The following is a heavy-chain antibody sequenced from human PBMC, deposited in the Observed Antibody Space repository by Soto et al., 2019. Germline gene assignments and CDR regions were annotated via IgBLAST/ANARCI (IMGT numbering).Heavy chain of an antibody. V-gene: IGHV1-2*02. CDR2: INPNSGGT. D-gene: IGHD3-10*01. CDR1: GYTFTGYY. Sequence: ASVKVSCKASGYTFTGYYMHWLRQAPGQGLEWMGWINPNSGGTNYAQKFQGRVTMTRDTSISTAYMELSRLRSDDTAVYYCARVLTYGSGSYYKGGWFDPWGQGTLVTVSS. CDR3: ARVLTYGSGSYYKGGWFDP. J-gene: IGHJ5*02.